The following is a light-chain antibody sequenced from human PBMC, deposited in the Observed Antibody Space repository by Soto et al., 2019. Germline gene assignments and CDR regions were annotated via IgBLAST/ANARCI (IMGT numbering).Light chain of an antibody. CDR1: SSDVGRYNL. V-gene: IGLV2-23*01. CDR2: EGT. Sequence: QSALTQPASVSASPGQSITIPCTGTSSDVGRYNLVSWFQQHPGKVPKLLIYEGTKRPSGLSDRFSGSKSGTTASLTISGLQAEDEAHYYCYSYAGENLYVFGTGTKVTVL. J-gene: IGLJ1*01. CDR3: YSYAGENLYV.